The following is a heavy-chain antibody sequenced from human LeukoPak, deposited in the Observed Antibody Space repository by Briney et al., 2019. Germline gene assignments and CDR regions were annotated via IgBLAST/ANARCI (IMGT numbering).Heavy chain of an antibody. D-gene: IGHD2-21*01. CDR2: VYFSGTT. Sequence: SETLSLTCTVSGDSMSSGDYYLSWIRQPPGKGLEWIGYVYFSGTTYYNPSLESRVTISVDTSKSHFSLRLSSVTAADTAVYYCARFYVVVGLDYWGQGTLVTVSS. J-gene: IGHJ4*02. CDR1: GDSMSSGDYY. CDR3: ARFYVVVGLDY. V-gene: IGHV4-30-4*08.